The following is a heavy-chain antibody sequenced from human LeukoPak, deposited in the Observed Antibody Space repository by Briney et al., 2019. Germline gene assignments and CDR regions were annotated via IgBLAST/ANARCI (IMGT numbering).Heavy chain of an antibody. Sequence: RGSLRLSCAASGFTFSTYAMSWVRQAPGKGLEWVSGISGRGGSTYYADSVKGRFTISRDNAKNSLYLQMNSLRAEDTAVYYCARAYCGGDCYFDYWGQGTLVTVSS. CDR1: GFTFSTYA. D-gene: IGHD2-21*02. J-gene: IGHJ4*02. CDR2: ISGRGGST. V-gene: IGHV3-23*01. CDR3: ARAYCGGDCYFDY.